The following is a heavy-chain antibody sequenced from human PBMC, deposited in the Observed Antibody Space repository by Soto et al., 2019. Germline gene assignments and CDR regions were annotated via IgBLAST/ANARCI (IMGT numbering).Heavy chain of an antibody. V-gene: IGHV2-5*01. CDR3: AHGFVVNFGFWSGYNAFWFDP. Sequence: SGPTLVNPTQTLTLTCTFSGFSLSTSGVGVGWIRQPPGKALEWLALIYWNDDKRYSPSLKSRLTITKDTSKNQVVLTMTNMEPVDTATYYCAHGFVVNFGFWSGYNAFWFDPWGQGTLVTVSS. CDR1: GFSLSTSGVG. CDR2: IYWNDDK. J-gene: IGHJ5*02. D-gene: IGHD3-3*01.